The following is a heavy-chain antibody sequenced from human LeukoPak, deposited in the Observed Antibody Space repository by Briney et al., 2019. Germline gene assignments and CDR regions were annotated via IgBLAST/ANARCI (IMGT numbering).Heavy chain of an antibody. D-gene: IGHD3-10*01. CDR3: ASAAGTWFDP. CDR1: GGPIYANAYY. Sequence: SETLSLTCIVSGGPIYANAYYWTWIRQHPGKGLEWIGYISYSGRAYYNPSLKSRVSMSEDTSKNQFLLRPSSVTAADTAVYYCASAAGTWFDPWGPGTLVTVSS. J-gene: IGHJ5*02. V-gene: IGHV4-31*03. CDR2: ISYSGRA.